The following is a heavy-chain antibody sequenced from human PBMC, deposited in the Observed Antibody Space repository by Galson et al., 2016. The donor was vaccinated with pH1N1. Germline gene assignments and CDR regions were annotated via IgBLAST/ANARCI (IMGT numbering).Heavy chain of an antibody. J-gene: IGHJ3*02. Sequence: SLRLSCAASGFTFNSYGMHWVRQGPGKGLEWVAFVHYDGNNKYYADSVKGRFTVSRDNSKNTLYLQMNSLRAEDTAHYYCASNQGVLEQDAFDIWGLGTRVTVSS. V-gene: IGHV3-30*02. CDR1: GFTFNSYG. CDR3: ASNQGVLEQDAFDI. CDR2: VHYDGNNK. D-gene: IGHD1/OR15-1a*01.